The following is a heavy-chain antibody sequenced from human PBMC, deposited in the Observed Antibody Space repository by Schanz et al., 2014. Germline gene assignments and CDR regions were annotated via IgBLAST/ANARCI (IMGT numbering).Heavy chain of an antibody. V-gene: IGHV3-30-3*01. CDR3: AGTYCSSTSCYTGYYYMDV. CDR2: ISYDGSNK. J-gene: IGHJ6*03. D-gene: IGHD2-2*02. CDR1: GFNFTDYA. Sequence: MQLLESGGGLAQPGGSLRLSCAASGFNFTDYAMTWVRQAPGKGLEWVAFISYDGSNKYYADSVKGRFTISRDNSKNTLYLQMNSLRAEDTAVYYCAGTYCSSTSCYTGYYYMDVWGKGTTVTVSS.